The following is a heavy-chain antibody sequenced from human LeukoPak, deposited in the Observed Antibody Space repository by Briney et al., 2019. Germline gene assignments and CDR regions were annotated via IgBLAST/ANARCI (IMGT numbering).Heavy chain of an antibody. Sequence: SETLSLTCTVSGGSISSYYWSWIRQPPGKGLEWIGYIYYSGSTNYNPSLKSRVTIPVDTSKNQFSLKLSSVTAADTAVYYCARDRSGWYAWFDPWGQGTLVTVSS. D-gene: IGHD6-19*01. J-gene: IGHJ5*02. V-gene: IGHV4-59*01. CDR2: IYYSGST. CDR1: GGSISSYY. CDR3: ARDRSGWYAWFDP.